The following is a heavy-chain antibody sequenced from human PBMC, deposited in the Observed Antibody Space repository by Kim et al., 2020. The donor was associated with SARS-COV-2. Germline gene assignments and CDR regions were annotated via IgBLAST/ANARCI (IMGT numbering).Heavy chain of an antibody. D-gene: IGHD6-13*01. CDR3: TTLWYYSSPN. J-gene: IGHJ4*02. V-gene: IGHV3-15*01. CDR2: TT. Sequence: TTDYAAPVKGRFTISRDDSKNTLFLQMNSLKTEDTAVYYCTTLWYYSSPNWGQGTLVTVSS.